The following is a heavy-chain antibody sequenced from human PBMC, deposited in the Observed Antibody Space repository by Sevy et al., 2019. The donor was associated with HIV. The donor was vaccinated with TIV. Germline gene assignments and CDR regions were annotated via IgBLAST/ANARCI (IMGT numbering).Heavy chain of an antibody. CDR2: IKEDGYVK. CDR3: VRAIGAAGSY. V-gene: IGHV3-7*04. CDR1: GFTFSSYW. Sequence: GGSLRLSCEVSGFTFSSYWLSWVRQAPGKGLEWVANIKEDGYVKYYVASMKGRFTISRDNAKNSVYLQMTSMSAEDAALYYCVRAIGAAGSYWGLGTLVTVSS. D-gene: IGHD6-13*01. J-gene: IGHJ4*02.